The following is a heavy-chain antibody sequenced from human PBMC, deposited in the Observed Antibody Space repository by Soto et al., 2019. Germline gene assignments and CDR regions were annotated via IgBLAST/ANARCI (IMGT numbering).Heavy chain of an antibody. CDR3: ANSFSSNWYDYFDY. V-gene: IGHV3-23*01. Sequence: GGSLRLSCAASGITFIADAMSWVRQAPGKGLEWVSAISGSGATTYYADSVKGRLTISRDKSKNTLYLQMNSLRAEDTALYYCANSFSSNWYDYFDYWGQGRLVTVSS. D-gene: IGHD6-13*01. J-gene: IGHJ4*02. CDR2: ISGSGATT. CDR1: GITFIADA.